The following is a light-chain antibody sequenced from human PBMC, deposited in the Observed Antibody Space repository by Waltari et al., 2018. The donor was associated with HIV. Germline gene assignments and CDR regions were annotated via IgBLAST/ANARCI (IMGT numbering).Light chain of an antibody. J-gene: IGLJ2*01. CDR1: GSDIGLYDL. Sequence: QSALTQPASLSGSPRQSITITCSGTGSDIGLYDLVSWYRQEPGKAPRLLIYGVSNRPSEISRRFSGSKARTTASLTISALQADDEGDYYCSAYTMSGSLVFGGGTKLTVL. CDR3: SAYTMSGSLV. CDR2: GVS. V-gene: IGLV2-14*01.